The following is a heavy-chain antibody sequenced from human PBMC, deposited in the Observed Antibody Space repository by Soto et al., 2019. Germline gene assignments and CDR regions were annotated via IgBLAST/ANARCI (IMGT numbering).Heavy chain of an antibody. CDR1: GFTFSGSA. J-gene: IGHJ3*02. CDR2: IRSKANSYAT. V-gene: IGHV3-73*01. Sequence: PGGSLRLSCAASGFTFSGSAMHWVRQASGKGLEWVGRIRSKANSYATAYAASVKGRFTISRDDSKNTAYLQMNSLKTEDTAVYYCTRLLPFDAFDIWGQGTMVTVSS. D-gene: IGHD1-26*01. CDR3: TRLLPFDAFDI.